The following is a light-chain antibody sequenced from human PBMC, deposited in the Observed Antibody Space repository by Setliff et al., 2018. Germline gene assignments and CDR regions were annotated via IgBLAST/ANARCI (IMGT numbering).Light chain of an antibody. J-gene: IGLJ1*01. CDR3: VAYTSSSTYV. V-gene: IGLV2-14*03. CDR1: SSDVGSYDL. Sequence: QSVLTQPASVSGSPGQSITISCSGTSSDVGSYDLVSWYQQHPGKAPKLIIYGVSNRPSGVSNRFSGSKAGNTASLTISGLQAEDEAEYYCVAYTSSSTYVFGSGTKVTVL. CDR2: GVS.